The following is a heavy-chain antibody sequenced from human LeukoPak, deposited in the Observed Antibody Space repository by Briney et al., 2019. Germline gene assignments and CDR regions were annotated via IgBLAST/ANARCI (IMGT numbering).Heavy chain of an antibody. CDR1: GFTFSDFH. CDR3: ARDYYDSSGYWGGHY. J-gene: IGHJ4*02. V-gene: IGHV3-11*01. D-gene: IGHD3-22*01. CDR2: ISSSGSTI. Sequence: PGGSLRLSCAASGFTFSDFHMNWIRQAPGKGLEWVSYISSSGSTIYYVDSVKGRFTISRDNAKNSLYLQINSLRAEDTAVYYCARDYYDSSGYWGGHYWGQGTLVTVSS.